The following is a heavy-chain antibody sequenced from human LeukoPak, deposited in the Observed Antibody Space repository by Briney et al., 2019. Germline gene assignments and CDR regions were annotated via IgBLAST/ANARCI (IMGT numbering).Heavy chain of an antibody. D-gene: IGHD6-19*01. J-gene: IGHJ4*02. CDR2: MSGRGGGT. CDR1: GFTFSSYA. CDR3: AKQTYSSGSH. Sequence: PGGSLRPSCAASGFTFSSYAMSWVRQAPGQGLEWFSAMSGRGGGTYYADSVRGRFTISRDYSKTTLYLQMNSLRAEDTAVYYCAKQTYSSGSHWGQGTLVTVSS. V-gene: IGHV3-23*01.